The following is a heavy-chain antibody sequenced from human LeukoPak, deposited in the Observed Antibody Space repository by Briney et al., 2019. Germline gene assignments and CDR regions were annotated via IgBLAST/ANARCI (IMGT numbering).Heavy chain of an antibody. J-gene: IGHJ4*02. CDR1: GFTFSDYF. CDR2: ITGSSDNR. D-gene: IGHD1-7*01. V-gene: IGHV3-11*05. Sequence: GGSLRLSCAASGFTFSDYFMGWIRQAPGKGLEWVSYITGSSDNRNYADSVKGRLTISRDNARNSLYLQVNSLRVEDTAVYYCARDNYHRALDYWGQGTLVTVSS. CDR3: ARDNYHRALDY.